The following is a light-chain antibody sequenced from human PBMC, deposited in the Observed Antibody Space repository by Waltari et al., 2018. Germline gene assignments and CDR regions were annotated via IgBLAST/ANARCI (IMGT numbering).Light chain of an antibody. V-gene: IGKV1-13*02. CDR3: QHFYSYPSG. Sequence: AIQLMKSPASMSASGGDRVNMTCRASQAIGPSVAWFQQKPGKVPKLLIFDASDLEDGVPSRFSGSGGGTRFTLTISSLQPEYFAPYYCQHFYSYPSGFGQGPRLEIK. CDR1: QAIGPS. CDR2: DAS. J-gene: IGKJ5*01.